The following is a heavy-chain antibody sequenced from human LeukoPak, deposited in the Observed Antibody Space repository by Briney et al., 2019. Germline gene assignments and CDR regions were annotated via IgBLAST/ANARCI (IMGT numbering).Heavy chain of an antibody. CDR2: IYYSGST. J-gene: IGHJ4*02. CDR3: ARVSNGYSYAYFDY. Sequence: SETLSLTCTVSGGSISSGGYYWSWIRQHPGKGLEWIGYIYYSGSTYYNPSLKSRVTISVDTSKNQFSLKLSSVTAADTAVYYCARVSNGYSYAYFDYWGQGTLVTVSS. CDR1: GGSISSGGYY. D-gene: IGHD5-18*01. V-gene: IGHV4-31*03.